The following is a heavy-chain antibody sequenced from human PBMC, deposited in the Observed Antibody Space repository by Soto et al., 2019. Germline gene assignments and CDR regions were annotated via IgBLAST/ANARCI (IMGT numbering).Heavy chain of an antibody. J-gene: IGHJ4*02. CDR1: GDSIRSTSYY. Sequence: SETLSLTCTVSGDSIRSTSYYWGWIRQSPGKGLEWIGNIYYYGSTYYNPSLKSRVTIFVDTSKNTLYLQMNSLRAEDTAVYYCWRRGSPDYWGQGTLVTVSS. CDR2: IYYYGST. CDR3: WRRGSPDY. D-gene: IGHD1-26*01. V-gene: IGHV4-39*07.